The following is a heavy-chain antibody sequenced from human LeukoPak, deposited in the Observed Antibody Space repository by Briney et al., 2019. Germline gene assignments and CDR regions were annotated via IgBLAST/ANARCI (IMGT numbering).Heavy chain of an antibody. J-gene: IGHJ4*02. Sequence: ASVKVSCKASGYTFTDYYIHWVRQAPGQGLEWMGWINPNSGDTKYAQKFQGRVTMTRDTSTSTAQMELSRLRSDDTAVYYCAQGSGSYYKFLEYWGQGTLVTVSS. CDR3: AQGSGSYYKFLEY. V-gene: IGHV1-2*02. CDR1: GYTFTDYY. D-gene: IGHD3-10*01. CDR2: INPNSGDT.